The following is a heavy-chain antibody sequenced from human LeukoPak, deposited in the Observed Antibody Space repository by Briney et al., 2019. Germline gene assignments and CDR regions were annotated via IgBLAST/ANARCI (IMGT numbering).Heavy chain of an antibody. CDR1: GFTVSSYA. Sequence: PGGSLRLSCAASGFTVSSYAISWVRQAPGKGLEWVSGISDSGGNTYYADSVKGRFTISRDNSKNTLYLQMNSLRAEDTAVYYCARSREQWLTPFDYWGQGTLVTVSS. CDR3: ARSREQWLTPFDY. J-gene: IGHJ4*02. CDR2: ISDSGGNT. V-gene: IGHV3-23*01. D-gene: IGHD6-19*01.